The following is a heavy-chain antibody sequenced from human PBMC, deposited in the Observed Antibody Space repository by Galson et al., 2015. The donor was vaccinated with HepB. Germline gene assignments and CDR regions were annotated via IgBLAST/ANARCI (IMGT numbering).Heavy chain of an antibody. CDR3: ARPRNYDILTGYSIYYYGMDV. Sequence: SVKVSCKASGGTFSSYAISWVRQAPGQGLEWVGGIKNNGGTANYAQKFQGRVTITADKSTSTAYMELSSLRSEDTAVYYCARPRNYDILTGYSIYYYGMDVWCQGTTVTVSS. J-gene: IGHJ6*02. CDR2: IKNNGGTA. D-gene: IGHD3-9*01. CDR1: GGTFSSYA. V-gene: IGHV1-69*06.